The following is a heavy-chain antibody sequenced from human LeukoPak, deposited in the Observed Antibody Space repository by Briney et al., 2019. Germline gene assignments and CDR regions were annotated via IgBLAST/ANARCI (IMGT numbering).Heavy chain of an antibody. V-gene: IGHV3-7*03. D-gene: IGHD3-22*01. CDR2: IKQDGSEK. CDR1: GFTFSSYW. J-gene: IGHJ4*02. CDR3: ARYYYDSSGYYSRLYFDY. Sequence: GGSLRLSCAASGFTFSSYWMSWVRQAPGKGLEWVANIKQDGSEKYYVDSVKGRFTISRDNAKNSLYLQMNSLRAEDTALYYCARYYYDSSGYYSRLYFDYWGQGTLVTVSS.